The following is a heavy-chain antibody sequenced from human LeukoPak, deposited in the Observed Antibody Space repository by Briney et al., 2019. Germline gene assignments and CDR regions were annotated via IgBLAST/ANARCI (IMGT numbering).Heavy chain of an antibody. V-gene: IGHV3-23*01. CDR1: GITLSNYG. CDR3: AKRGVVIRVILVGFHKEAYYFDS. Sequence: GGSLRLSCEVSGITLSNYGMRWVRQAPGKGLEWVAGISGSGGGTNYADSVKGRFTISRDNSKNTLYLQMNSLRAEDTAVYFCAKRGVVIRVILVGFHKEAYYFDSWGQGALVTVSS. D-gene: IGHD3-22*01. CDR2: ISGSGGGT. J-gene: IGHJ4*02.